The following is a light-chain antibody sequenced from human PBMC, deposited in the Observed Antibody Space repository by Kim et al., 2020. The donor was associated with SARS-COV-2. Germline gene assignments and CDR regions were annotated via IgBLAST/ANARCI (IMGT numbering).Light chain of an antibody. CDR2: GAS. CDR1: QSVGSNY. CDR3: QHYGRSPS. Sequence: LSPGERATLSCRASQSVGSNYLAWYQPKPGQAPRLLIYGASKRATGIPDGFSGSGSGTDFTLTISRLEPEDFAVYYCQHYGRSPSFGQGTRLEIK. V-gene: IGKV3-20*01. J-gene: IGKJ5*01.